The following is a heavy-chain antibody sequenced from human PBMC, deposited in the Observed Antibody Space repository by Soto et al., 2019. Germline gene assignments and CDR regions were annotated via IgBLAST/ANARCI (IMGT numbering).Heavy chain of an antibody. CDR2: ISAYNGNT. D-gene: IGHD7-27*01. CDR3: SRGSAGEKEGAFDI. V-gene: IGHV1-18*01. CDR1: GYTFTSYG. Sequence: ASVKVSCKASGYTFTSYGISWVRQAPGQGLEWMGWISAYNGNTNYAQKLQGRVTMTTDTSTSTAYMELRSLRSDDTAVYYCSRGSAGEKEGAFDIWGQGTMVTVSS. J-gene: IGHJ3*02.